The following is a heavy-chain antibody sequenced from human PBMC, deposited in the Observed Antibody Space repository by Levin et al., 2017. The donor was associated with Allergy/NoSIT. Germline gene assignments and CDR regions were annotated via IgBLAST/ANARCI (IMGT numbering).Heavy chain of an antibody. V-gene: IGHV4-34*01. J-gene: IGHJ4*02. CDR3: ARGPAYCGGDCYPDY. D-gene: IGHD2-21*02. CDR2: INHSGST. CDR1: GGSFSGYY. Sequence: ASETLSLTCAVYGGSFSGYYWSWIRQPPGKGLEWIGEINHSGSTNYNPSLKSRVTISVDTSKNQFSLKLSSVTAADTAVYYCARGPAYCGGDCYPDYWGQGTLVTVSS.